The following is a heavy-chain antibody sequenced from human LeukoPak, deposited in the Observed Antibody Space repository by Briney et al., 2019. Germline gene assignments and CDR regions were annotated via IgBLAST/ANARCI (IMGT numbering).Heavy chain of an antibody. V-gene: IGHV3-74*03. CDR2: IKFDGSIT. D-gene: IGHD3-16*01. CDR1: GFTFSSYW. CDR3: ARNDYFSS. J-gene: IGHJ5*02. Sequence: GGSLRLSCAGSGFTFSSYWMHWVRQAPGKGLVWVSRIKFDGSITMYADSVKGRFTISRDNAKNTLYLQMTSLRAEDTAIYYRARNDYFSSWGQGTLVTVSS.